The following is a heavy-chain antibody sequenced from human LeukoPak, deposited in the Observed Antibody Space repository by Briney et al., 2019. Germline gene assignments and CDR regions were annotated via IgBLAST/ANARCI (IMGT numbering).Heavy chain of an antibody. V-gene: IGHV4-38-2*02. CDR3: AGDQYSSSWYYFDY. CDR1: GYSISSGYY. J-gene: IGHJ4*02. CDR2: IYHSGST. Sequence: SETLSLTCTVSGYSISSGYYWGWIRQPPGKGLEWIGSIYHSGSTYYNPSLKSRVTISVDTSKNQFSLKLSSVTAADTAVYYCAGDQYSSSWYYFDYWGQGTLVTVSS. D-gene: IGHD6-13*01.